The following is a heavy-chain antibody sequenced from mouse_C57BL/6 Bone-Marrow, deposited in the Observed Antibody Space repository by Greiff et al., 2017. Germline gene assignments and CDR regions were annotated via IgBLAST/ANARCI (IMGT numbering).Heavy chain of an antibody. J-gene: IGHJ1*03. CDR3: TTYYGSSYWYFDV. D-gene: IGHD1-1*01. CDR1: GFNIKDDY. CDR2: IDPENGDT. V-gene: IGHV14-4*01. Sequence: EVKLEEPGAELVRPGASVKLSCTASGFNIKDDYMHWVKQRPEQGLEWIGWIDPENGDTEYASKFQGKATITADTSSNTAYLQLSSLTSEDTAVYDCTTYYGSSYWYFDVWGTGTTVTVTS.